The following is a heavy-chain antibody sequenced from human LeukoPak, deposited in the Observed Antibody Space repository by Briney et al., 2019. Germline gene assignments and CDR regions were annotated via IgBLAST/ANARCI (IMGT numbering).Heavy chain of an antibody. Sequence: SETLTLTCTVSGYSISSGYYWCWIRQPPGKGLEWIGDVGHSGSADYNPSLKRRVTVSADTSKNQFSLKVGSMTAADTAVYYCARAGGYGLIDYWGQGTMVTVSS. CDR3: ARAGGYGLIDY. V-gene: IGHV4-38-2*02. D-gene: IGHD5-18*01. CDR1: GYSISSGYY. CDR2: VGHSGSA. J-gene: IGHJ4*02.